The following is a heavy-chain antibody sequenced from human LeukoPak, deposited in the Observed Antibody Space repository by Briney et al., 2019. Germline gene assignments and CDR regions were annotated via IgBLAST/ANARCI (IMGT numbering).Heavy chain of an antibody. CDR1: GGSISSGGYY. Sequence: SETLSLTCTVSGGSISSGGYYWSWIRQHPGKGLEWIGYIYYSGSTYYNPSLKSRVTISVDTSKNQFSLKLSSVTAADTAVYYCARERGDDYGDYVGYWGQETLVTVSS. CDR3: ARERGDDYGDYVGY. J-gene: IGHJ4*02. V-gene: IGHV4-31*03. CDR2: IYYSGST. D-gene: IGHD4-17*01.